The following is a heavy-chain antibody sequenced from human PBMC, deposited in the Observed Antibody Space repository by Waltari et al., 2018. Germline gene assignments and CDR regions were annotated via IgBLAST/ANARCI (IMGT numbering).Heavy chain of an antibody. V-gene: IGHV3-7*01. J-gene: IGHJ6*03. D-gene: IGHD6-25*01. Sequence: EVQLVESGGGLVQPGGSLRLSCAASGFTFSSYWMSWVRQAPGKGLEWVANIKQDGSEKYYVDSVKGRFTISRDNAKNSLYLQMNSLRAEDTAVYYCARRSAPDYYYMDVWGKGTTVTVSS. CDR2: IKQDGSEK. CDR3: ARRSAPDYYYMDV. CDR1: GFTFSSYW.